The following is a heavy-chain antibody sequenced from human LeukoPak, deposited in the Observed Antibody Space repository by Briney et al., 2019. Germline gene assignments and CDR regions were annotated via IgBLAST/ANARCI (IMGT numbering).Heavy chain of an antibody. CDR1: GFTFSSYD. Sequence: GGSLRLSCAASGFTFSSYDMHWVRQATGKGLEWVSAIGTAGDTYYPGSAKGRFTISRENAKNSLYLQMNSLRAGDTAVYYCARGLTDGQGNYYYMDVWGKGTTVTVSS. J-gene: IGHJ6*03. D-gene: IGHD3-16*01. CDR2: IGTAGDT. V-gene: IGHV3-13*01. CDR3: ARGLTDGQGNYYYMDV.